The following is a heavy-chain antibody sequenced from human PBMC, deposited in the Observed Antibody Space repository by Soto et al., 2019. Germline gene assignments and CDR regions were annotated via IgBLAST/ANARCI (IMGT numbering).Heavy chain of an antibody. J-gene: IGHJ4*02. Sequence: SETLSLTCAVYGGSVSGYYWSWIRQPPGKGLEWIGEINHSGSTNYNPSLKSRVTISVDTSKNQFSLKLSSVTAADTAVYYCAREVSEEMATITDNSFDYWGQGTLVTVSS. CDR1: GGSVSGYY. V-gene: IGHV4-34*01. CDR3: AREVSEEMATITDNSFDY. CDR2: INHSGST. D-gene: IGHD5-12*01.